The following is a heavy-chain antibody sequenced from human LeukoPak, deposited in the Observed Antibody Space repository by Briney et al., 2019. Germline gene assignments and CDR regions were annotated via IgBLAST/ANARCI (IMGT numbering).Heavy chain of an antibody. V-gene: IGHV3-23*01. J-gene: IGHJ6*02. CDR1: GFTFSSYA. D-gene: IGHD6-13*01. Sequence: PGGSLRLSCAASGFTFSSYAMSWVRQAPGKGLEWVSAISGSGGSTYYADSVKGRFTISRDNSKNTLYLQMNRLRAEDTAVYYCALLVDYYYYGMDVWGQGTTVTVSS. CDR3: ALLVDYYYYGMDV. CDR2: ISGSGGST.